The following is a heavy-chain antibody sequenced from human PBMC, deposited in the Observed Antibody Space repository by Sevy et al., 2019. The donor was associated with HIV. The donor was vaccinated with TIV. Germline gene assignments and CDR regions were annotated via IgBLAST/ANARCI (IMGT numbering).Heavy chain of an antibody. D-gene: IGHD5-12*01. CDR3: AKGIGYSGYETDY. V-gene: IGHV3-23*01. CDR2: ISGSGIST. J-gene: IGHJ4*02. Sequence: GGSLRLSCAASGFTFSSYAMIWVRQAPGKGLEWVSAISGSGISTYYADSVKGRFTISRDNSKNTLYLQMNNLRAEDMAVFYCAKGIGYSGYETDYWGQGTLVTVSS. CDR1: GFTFSSYA.